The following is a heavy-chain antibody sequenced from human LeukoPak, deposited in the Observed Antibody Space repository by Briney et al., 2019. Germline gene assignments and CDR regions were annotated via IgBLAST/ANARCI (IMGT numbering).Heavy chain of an antibody. V-gene: IGHV3-66*01. CDR2: PYSGGAI. CDR1: GFTVKDNF. Sequence: PGGSLRLSCAASGFTVKDNFMSWVRQAPGKGLEWVSVPYSGGAIYYADSVKGRFTISRDNSKNTLYLQMNSLRAEDTAVYYCARGLSIAAAGDAFDIWGQGTMVTVSS. D-gene: IGHD6-13*01. CDR3: ARGLSIAAAGDAFDI. J-gene: IGHJ3*02.